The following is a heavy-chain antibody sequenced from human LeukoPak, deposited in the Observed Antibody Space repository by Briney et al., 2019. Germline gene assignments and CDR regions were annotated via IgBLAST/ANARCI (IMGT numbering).Heavy chain of an antibody. CDR1: GGSISTYD. V-gene: IGHV4-4*07. J-gene: IGHJ2*01. CDR3: ARGRTSLL. Sequence: SSETLSLTCTVSGGSISTYDWSWIRQPAGKGLEWIGRMYNNGNTNFNPSLKSRVSMSSDMSKNQFSLKLNSVTAADTAVYYCARGRTSLLWGRGTLVTVSS. CDR2: MYNNGNT. D-gene: IGHD2-2*01.